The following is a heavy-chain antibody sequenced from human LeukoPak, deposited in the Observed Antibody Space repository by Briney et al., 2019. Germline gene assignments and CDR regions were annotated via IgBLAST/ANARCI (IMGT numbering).Heavy chain of an antibody. Sequence: GGSLRLSCAASGFTFSSYGMHWVRQAPGKGLEWVAFIRYDGSNKYYADSVKGRFTISRDNSKNTLYLQMNSLRAEDTAVYYCARATKSAADSSGWSWGQGTMVTVSS. J-gene: IGHJ3*01. D-gene: IGHD6-19*01. V-gene: IGHV3-30*02. CDR1: GFTFSSYG. CDR3: ARATKSAADSSGWS. CDR2: IRYDGSNK.